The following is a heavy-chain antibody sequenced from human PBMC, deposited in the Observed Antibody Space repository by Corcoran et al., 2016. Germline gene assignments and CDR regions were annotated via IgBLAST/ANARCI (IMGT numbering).Heavy chain of an antibody. CDR2: MYSGGTT. J-gene: IGHJ4*02. V-gene: IGHV3-53*01. CDR3: ARAPKGGIGYYYD. CDR1: GFTVSSDY. D-gene: IGHD3-22*01. Sequence: EVQLVESGGGLIHPGGYLRLSCAASGFTVSSDYMGWVRQAPGKGLDWVSVMYSGGTTFYADSVKGRFTISRDNSKNTLYLQMTSLRAEDTAIYYCARAPKGGIGYYYDWGQGTLVTVSS.